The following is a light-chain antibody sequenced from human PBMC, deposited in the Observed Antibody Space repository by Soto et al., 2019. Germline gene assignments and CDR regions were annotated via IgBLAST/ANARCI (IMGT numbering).Light chain of an antibody. CDR3: QQYDTYWT. CDR1: QNINSW. CDR2: DDS. V-gene: IGKV1-5*01. Sequence: DIQMTQSPSTVSASVGERVTITCRASQNINSWLAWYQQKPGSAPKVLIYDDSSLESGVPSRFSGSRSETEFTLTISSLQPDDFATYYCQQYDTYWTFGQGTKVEMK. J-gene: IGKJ1*01.